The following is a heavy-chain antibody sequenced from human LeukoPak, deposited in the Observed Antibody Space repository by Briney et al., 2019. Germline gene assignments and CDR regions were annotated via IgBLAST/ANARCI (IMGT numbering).Heavy chain of an antibody. CDR3: AKLLARDYYDSSSTIDY. CDR2: ISYDGSNK. D-gene: IGHD3-22*01. J-gene: IGHJ4*02. CDR1: GFTFSSYG. Sequence: HPGRSLRLSCAASGFTFSSYGMHWVRQAPGKGLEWVAVISYDGSNKYYADSVEGRFTISRDNSKNTLYLQMNSLRAEDTAVYYCAKLLARDYYDSSSTIDYWGQGTLVTVSS. V-gene: IGHV3-30*18.